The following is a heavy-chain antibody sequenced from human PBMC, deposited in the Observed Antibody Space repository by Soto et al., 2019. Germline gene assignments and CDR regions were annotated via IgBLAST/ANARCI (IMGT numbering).Heavy chain of an antibody. CDR3: ARSVVVNTNYYYYGMDV. D-gene: IGHD2-15*01. V-gene: IGHV1-69*02. J-gene: IGHJ6*02. Sequence: QVQLVQSGAEVKKPGSSVKVSCKASGGTFSSYTISWVRQAPGQGLEWMGRIIPILGIANYAQKFQGRVTITADKSTSTAYMELSSLRSEDTAVYYCARSVVVNTNYYYYGMDVWGQGTTVTVSS. CDR2: IIPILGIA. CDR1: GGTFSSYT.